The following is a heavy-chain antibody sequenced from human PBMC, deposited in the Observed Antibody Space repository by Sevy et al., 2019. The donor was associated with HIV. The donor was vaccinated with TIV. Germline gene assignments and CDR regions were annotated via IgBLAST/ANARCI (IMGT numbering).Heavy chain of an antibody. CDR3: ARVRNYDVWSGPDYYYYGMDV. D-gene: IGHD3-3*01. V-gene: IGHV1-69*13. Sequence: ASVKVSCKASGGTFSSYAISWVRQAPGQGLEWMGGIIPIFGTANYAQKFQGRVTITADESTSTAYMELSSLRSEDTAVYYCARVRNYDVWSGPDYYYYGMDVWGQGTTVTVSS. CDR2: IIPIFGTA. CDR1: GGTFSSYA. J-gene: IGHJ6*02.